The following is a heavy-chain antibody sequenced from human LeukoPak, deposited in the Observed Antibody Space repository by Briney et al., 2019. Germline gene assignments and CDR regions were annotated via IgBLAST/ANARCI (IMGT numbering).Heavy chain of an antibody. CDR3: ARDVKPLHGGWNYFDC. D-gene: IGHD6-19*01. CDR1: GFIFSDYS. J-gene: IGHJ4*02. Sequence: GGSLRLSCAASGFIFSDYSMNWVRQAPGKGLEWISYIGFSGGPIYYADSVEGRFTISRDNAQSSVYLQMNSLRAEDTAVYFCARDVKPLHGGWNYFDCWGQGSLVTVSS. V-gene: IGHV3-48*04. CDR2: IGFSGGPI.